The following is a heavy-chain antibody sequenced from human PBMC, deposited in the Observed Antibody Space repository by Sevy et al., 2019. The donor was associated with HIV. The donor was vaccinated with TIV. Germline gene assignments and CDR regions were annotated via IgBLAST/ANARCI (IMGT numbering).Heavy chain of an antibody. D-gene: IGHD3-10*01. J-gene: IGHJ4*02. CDR1: GFTVSSNY. Sequence: GGSLRRSCTASGFTVSSNYMSWVRQAPGKGLEWVPVLYSGGSTYYADSMKDLFTISRDNSKNTQYLQMNSLRAEDTAVYYCARVTVRGFDYCGQGTLVTVSS. V-gene: IGHV3-53*01. CDR3: ARVTVRGFDY. CDR2: LYSGGST.